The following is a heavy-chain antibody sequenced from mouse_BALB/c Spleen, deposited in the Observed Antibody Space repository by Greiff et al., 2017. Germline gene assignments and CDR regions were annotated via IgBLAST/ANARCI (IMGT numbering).Heavy chain of an antibody. CDR3: ARYGGYYDFYYAMDY. CDR1: GFTFSSYT. Sequence: EVQLVESGGGLVKPGGSLKLSCAASGFTFSSYTMSWVRQTPEKRLEWVATISSGGGNTYYPDSVKGRFTISRDNAKNNLYLQMSSLRSEDTALYYCARYGGYYDFYYAMDYWGQGTSVTVSS. D-gene: IGHD2-3*01. J-gene: IGHJ4*01. V-gene: IGHV5-9*03. CDR2: ISSGGGNT.